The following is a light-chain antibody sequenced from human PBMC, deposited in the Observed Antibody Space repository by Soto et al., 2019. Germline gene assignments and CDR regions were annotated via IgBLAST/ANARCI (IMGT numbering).Light chain of an antibody. J-gene: IGKJ1*01. Sequence: DVVMTQSPLSLSVTLGQPASISCRSSQGLVYSDGNTFLNWFHQRPGQSPRRLIYQVSNRDSGVPTRLSGSGSGTDNTLTISRVEAEDVGIYYCVQGTHWPWTFGQGTKVEIK. V-gene: IGKV2-30*01. CDR1: QGLVYSDGNTF. CDR2: QVS. CDR3: VQGTHWPWT.